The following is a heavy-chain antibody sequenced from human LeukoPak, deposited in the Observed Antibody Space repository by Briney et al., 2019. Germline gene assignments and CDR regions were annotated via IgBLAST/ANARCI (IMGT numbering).Heavy chain of an antibody. V-gene: IGHV3-21*01. Sequence: GGSLRLSCAASGFTFSSYSMNWVRQAPGKGLEWVSSISSSSSYIYYADSVKGRFTISRDNAKNSLYLQMNSLRAEDTAVYYCARDLGPGTSGRFDYRGQGTLVTVSS. D-gene: IGHD1-1*01. CDR3: ARDLGPGTSGRFDY. CDR1: GFTFSSYS. J-gene: IGHJ4*02. CDR2: ISSSSSYI.